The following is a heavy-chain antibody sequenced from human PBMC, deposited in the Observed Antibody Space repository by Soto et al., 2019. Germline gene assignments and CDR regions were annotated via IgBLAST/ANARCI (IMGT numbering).Heavy chain of an antibody. CDR1: GGSISPYY. J-gene: IGHJ4*02. V-gene: IGHV4-59*08. CDR2: IYYRGNT. Sequence: QVQLQESGPGLVKPSETLSLTCTVSGGSISPYYWSWIRQPPGKGLEWIGYIYYRGNTNYNPSFKSRVTISVDTSKNQFSLRLSSVTAADTAVYYCARHPGYYDVLTGYSTYYFDYWGQGTLVTVSS. CDR3: ARHPGYYDVLTGYSTYYFDY. D-gene: IGHD3-9*01.